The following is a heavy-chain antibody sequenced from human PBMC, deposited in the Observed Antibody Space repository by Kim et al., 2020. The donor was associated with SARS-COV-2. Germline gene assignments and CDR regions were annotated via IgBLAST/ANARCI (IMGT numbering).Heavy chain of an antibody. J-gene: IGHJ6*02. D-gene: IGHD3-22*01. CDR3: ARVGDSSFLPSRGYGMDV. V-gene: IGHV3-21*01. CDR2: ISSSSYI. CDR1: GFTFSSYS. Sequence: GGSLRLSCAASGFTFSSYSMNWVRQAPGKGLEWVSSISSSSYIYYADSVKGRFTISRDNAKNSLYLQMNSLRAEDTAVYYCARVGDSSFLPSRGYGMDVWGQGTTVTVSS.